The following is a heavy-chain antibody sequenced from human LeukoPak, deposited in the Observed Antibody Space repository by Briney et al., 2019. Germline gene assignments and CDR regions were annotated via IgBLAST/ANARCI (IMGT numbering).Heavy chain of an antibody. Sequence: PSETLSLTCAVYGGSFSGYYWGWIRQPPGKGLEWIGSFYFSGSTYYNPSLKSRVTISVDTSKNQFSLKLSSVTAADTAVYYCARLAVGAPFDYWGQGTLVTVSS. CDR1: GGSFSGYY. CDR3: ARLAVGAPFDY. D-gene: IGHD1-26*01. J-gene: IGHJ4*02. V-gene: IGHV4-34*01. CDR2: FYFSGST.